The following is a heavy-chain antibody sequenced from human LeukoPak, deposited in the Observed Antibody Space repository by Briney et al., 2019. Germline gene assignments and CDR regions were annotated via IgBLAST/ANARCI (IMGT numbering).Heavy chain of an antibody. CDR1: GYTFTSYD. J-gene: IGHJ4*02. CDR3: ARGPPSWGYDY. D-gene: IGHD2-2*01. V-gene: IGHV1-8*01. CDR2: MSPNSGDT. Sequence: ASVNVSCTASGYTFTSYDFNWLRQATGQRPEWMGWMSPNSGDTGYAQKFQDRVTMTRNTSISTAYMELSSLKSDDTAVYYCARGPPSWGYDYWGPGTLVTVSS.